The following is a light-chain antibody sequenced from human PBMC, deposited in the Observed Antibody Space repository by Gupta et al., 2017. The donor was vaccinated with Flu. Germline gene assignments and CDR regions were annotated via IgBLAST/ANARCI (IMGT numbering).Light chain of an antibody. CDR3: QSYDSSLSGYV. V-gene: IGLV1-40*01. Sequence: QSVLTPAPPVSWAPRQGGTISCTGSSSNIGAGYDVHWYQQLPGTAPKLLIYANSDRPSGVPDRISASRSGVSASLAITGLQTEDEADYYCQSYDSSLSGYVFGTGTKVTAL. J-gene: IGLJ1*01. CDR2: ANS. CDR1: SSNIGAGYD.